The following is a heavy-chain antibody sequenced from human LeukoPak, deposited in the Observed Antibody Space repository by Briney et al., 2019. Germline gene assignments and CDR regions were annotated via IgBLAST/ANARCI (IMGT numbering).Heavy chain of an antibody. Sequence: SETLSLTCAVYGGSFSGYYWSWIRQPPGKELEWIGEINHSGSTNYNPSLKSRVTISVDTSKNQFSLKLSSVTAADTAVYYCARLMLGLWYSGSYLLPFDIWGQGTMVTVSS. V-gene: IGHV4-34*01. CDR1: GGSFSGYY. J-gene: IGHJ3*02. CDR2: INHSGST. CDR3: ARLMLGLWYSGSYLLPFDI. D-gene: IGHD1-26*01.